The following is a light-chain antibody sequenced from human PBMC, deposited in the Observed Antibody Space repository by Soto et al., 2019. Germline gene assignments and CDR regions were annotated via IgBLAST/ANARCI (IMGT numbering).Light chain of an antibody. J-gene: IGKJ4*01. CDR2: DES. Sequence: TLSPATLSLSQRERAALSCRASQSVSRYLAWYQQKPGQAPRLVIYDESNRATGIPARFSGSGSGTDFTLTISSLEPEDFAVYYCQQRSSWPLTFGGGTKADIK. CDR3: QQRSSWPLT. CDR1: QSVSRY. V-gene: IGKV3-11*01.